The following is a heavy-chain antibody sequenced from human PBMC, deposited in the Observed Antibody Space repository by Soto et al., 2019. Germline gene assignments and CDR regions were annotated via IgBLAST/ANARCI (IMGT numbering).Heavy chain of an antibody. V-gene: IGHV3-23*01. CDR2: ISGSGGST. CDR3: AKNGHLPPIAVWSPKYYFDY. J-gene: IGHJ4*02. D-gene: IGHD6-19*01. CDR1: GFTFSSYA. Sequence: GGSLRLSCAASGFTFSSYAMSWVRQAPGKGLEWVSAISGSGGSTYYADSVKGRFTISRDNSKNTLYLQMNSLRAEDTAVYYCAKNGHLPPIAVWSPKYYFDYWGQGTLVTVSS.